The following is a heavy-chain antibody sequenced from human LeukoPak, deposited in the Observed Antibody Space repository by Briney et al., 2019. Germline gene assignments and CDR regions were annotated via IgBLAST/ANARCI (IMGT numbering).Heavy chain of an antibody. V-gene: IGHV1-46*03. J-gene: IGHJ4*02. Sequence: ASVKVSCKASGYTFTSYYMHWVRQAPGQGLEWMGIINPSGGSTSYAQKFQGRVTMTRDTSTSTVYMELSSLRSEDTAVYYCARDDGDYVWGSYRHRFDYWGQGTLVTVSP. D-gene: IGHD3-16*02. CDR1: GYTFTSYY. CDR2: INPSGGST. CDR3: ARDDGDYVWGSYRHRFDY.